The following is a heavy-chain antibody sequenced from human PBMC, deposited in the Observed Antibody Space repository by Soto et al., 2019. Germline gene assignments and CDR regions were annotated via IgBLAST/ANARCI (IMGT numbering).Heavy chain of an antibody. J-gene: IGHJ4*02. CDR3: ARAPRGGVIIVITWDKIDY. Sequence: ASVKVSCKASGFDFTDHYIHWVRQAPGQGLEWMGIISPDGGSTRYSQKFQARITMTRDTSTSTVYMELSSLRSEDTAIYYCARAPRGGVIIVITWDKIDYWVQGTLVTVAP. CDR2: ISPDGGST. V-gene: IGHV1-46*01. D-gene: IGHD3-10*01. CDR1: GFDFTDHY.